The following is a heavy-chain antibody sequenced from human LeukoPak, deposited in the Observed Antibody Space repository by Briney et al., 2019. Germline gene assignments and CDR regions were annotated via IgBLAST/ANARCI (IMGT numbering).Heavy chain of an antibody. CDR2: IRGDGSEK. CDR1: GFTFSSFC. CDR3: ARAPEYGTTDY. D-gene: IGHD1-7*01. J-gene: IGHJ4*02. V-gene: IGHV3-7*01. Sequence: GGSLRLSCAASGFTFSSFCMSWVRQAPGKGLQWVANIRGDGSEKYYVDSVKGRFTISRDNAKNSLYLQMNSLTAEDTAVYYCARAPEYGTTDYWGQGTLVTVSS.